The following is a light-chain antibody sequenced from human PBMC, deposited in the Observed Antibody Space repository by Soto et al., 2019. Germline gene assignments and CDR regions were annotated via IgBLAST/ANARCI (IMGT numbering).Light chain of an antibody. V-gene: IGKV3-11*01. Sequence: EIVLTQSPATLSLSPGERATLSCRASQSVSSYLAWYQQKPGQAPRLLIYDASNRATGIPARFSGSGSGTDFTLTISSLEPEDCAVYYCQQRSNWRPTFGGGTKVEIK. CDR3: QQRSNWRPT. J-gene: IGKJ4*01. CDR2: DAS. CDR1: QSVSSY.